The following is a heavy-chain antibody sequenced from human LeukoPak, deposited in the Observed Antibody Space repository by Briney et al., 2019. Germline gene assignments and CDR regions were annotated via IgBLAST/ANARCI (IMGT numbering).Heavy chain of an antibody. CDR3: ASLRYGDFYYYYYMDV. CDR2: IYTSGST. J-gene: IGHJ6*03. V-gene: IGHV4-4*09. D-gene: IGHD4-17*01. CDR1: GGFISSYY. Sequence: AEPLSLTCTVCGGFISSYYWRWIRQPPGRGLEGIGYIYTSGSTNYNPSLKSRVSISVAASKYQLSLKLSSVTAADVDVYYCASLRYGDFYYYYYMDVWGKGTTVTVSS.